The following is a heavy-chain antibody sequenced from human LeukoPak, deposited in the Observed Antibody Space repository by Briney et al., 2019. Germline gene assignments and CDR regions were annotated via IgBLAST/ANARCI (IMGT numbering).Heavy chain of an antibody. J-gene: IGHJ4*02. D-gene: IGHD2-2*01. CDR3: ARHWYCGTTSCFLEWFDY. V-gene: IGHV4-39*02. Sequence: PSETLSLTCTVSGGSISTYNYYWGWIRQPPGKGLEWIGSVYYSGNTYYNPSLKSRVTMSVDTSKNHFSLKLNSVTAADTAVYYCARHWYCGTTSCFLEWFDYWGQGTLVTVSS. CDR2: VYYSGNT. CDR1: GGSISTYNYY.